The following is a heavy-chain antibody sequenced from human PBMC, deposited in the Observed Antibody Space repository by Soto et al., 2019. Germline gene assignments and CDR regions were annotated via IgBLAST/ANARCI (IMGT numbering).Heavy chain of an antibody. Sequence: ASVKVSCKASGYTFTSYAMHWVRQAPGQRLEWMGWINAGNGNTKYSQKFQGRVTITRDTSASTAYMELSSLRSEDTAVYYCAREATEDTAMVRSYFDYWGQGTLVTVSS. D-gene: IGHD5-18*01. V-gene: IGHV1-3*01. CDR3: AREATEDTAMVRSYFDY. CDR2: INAGNGNT. CDR1: GYTFTSYA. J-gene: IGHJ4*02.